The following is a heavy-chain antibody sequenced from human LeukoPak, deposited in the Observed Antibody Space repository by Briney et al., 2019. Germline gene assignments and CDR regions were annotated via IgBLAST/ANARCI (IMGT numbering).Heavy chain of an antibody. CDR3: ARDLCSSTSCPLDY. J-gene: IGHJ4*02. V-gene: IGHV1-2*02. CDR1: GHTFTGYY. D-gene: IGHD2-2*01. CDR2: INPNSGGT. Sequence: GASVKVSCKASGHTFTGYYMHWVRQAPGQGLEWMGWINPNSGGTNYAQKFQGRVTMTRDTSISTAYMELSRLRSDDTAVYYCARDLCSSTSCPLDYWGQGTLVTVSS.